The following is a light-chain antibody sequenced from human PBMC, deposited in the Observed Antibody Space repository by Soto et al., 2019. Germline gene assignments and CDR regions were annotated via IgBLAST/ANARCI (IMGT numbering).Light chain of an antibody. V-gene: IGKV1-16*02. CDR3: QQYHSYPPT. Sequence: DIQMTQSPSSLSASVGDRITITCRASQDISNFLAWVQQKPGKAPKSLIYEASNLQSGVPPKFSGSASGTDFTLTINSLQPEDFATYYCQQYHSYPPTFGQGTKVEI. CDR1: QDISNF. J-gene: IGKJ1*01. CDR2: EAS.